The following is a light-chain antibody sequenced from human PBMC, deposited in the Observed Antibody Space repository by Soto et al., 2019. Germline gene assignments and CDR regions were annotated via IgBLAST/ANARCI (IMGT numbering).Light chain of an antibody. CDR1: SSDVGGYNY. Sequence: QSALTQPRSVSGSPGQSVTISCTGTSSDVGGYNYVSWYQQHPDKAPKLMISDVNKRPSGVPDRFSGSKSGNTASLTICGLQAEDEADYYCCSYAGTYTWVFGGGTKLTVL. CDR3: CSYAGTYTWV. CDR2: DVN. J-gene: IGLJ3*02. V-gene: IGLV2-11*01.